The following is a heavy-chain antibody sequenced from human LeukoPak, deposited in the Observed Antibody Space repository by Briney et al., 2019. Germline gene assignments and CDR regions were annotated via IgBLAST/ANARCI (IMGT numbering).Heavy chain of an antibody. J-gene: IGHJ6*02. CDR2: INPNSGGT. CDR1: GYTFTGYY. Sequence: GASVKVSCKASGYTFTGYYMHWVRQAPGQGLEWMGWINPNSGGTNYAQKFQGRVTMTRDTSISTAYMELSRLRSDDTAVYYCARETIQPTSSGWYSGHYYYYGMDVWGQGTTVTVSS. D-gene: IGHD6-19*01. CDR3: ARETIQPTSSGWYSGHYYYYGMDV. V-gene: IGHV1-2*02.